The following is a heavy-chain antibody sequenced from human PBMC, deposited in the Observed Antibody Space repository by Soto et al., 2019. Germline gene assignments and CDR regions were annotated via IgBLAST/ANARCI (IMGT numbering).Heavy chain of an antibody. CDR1: GFTFSSYA. D-gene: IGHD3-22*01. V-gene: IGHV3-64*01. CDR2: ISSNGGST. Sequence: GGSLRLSWAASGFTFSSYAMHWVRQAPGKGLEYVSAISSNGGSTYYANSVKGRFTFSRDNSKNTLYLQMGSLIAEDMAVYYCARDKGSGYYYDAFDIWGQGTMVTVSS. CDR3: ARDKGSGYYYDAFDI. J-gene: IGHJ3*02.